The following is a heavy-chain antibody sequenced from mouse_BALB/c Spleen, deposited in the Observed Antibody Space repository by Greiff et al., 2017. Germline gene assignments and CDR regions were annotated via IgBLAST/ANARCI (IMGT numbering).Heavy chain of an antibody. D-gene: IGHD1-2*01. V-gene: IGHV3-2*02. CDR1: GYSITSDYA. CDR3: ARERDYGYYYAMDY. J-gene: IGHJ4*01. Sequence: VQLKESGPGLVKPSQSLSLTCTVTGYSITSDYAWNWIRQFPGNKLEWMGYISYSGSTSYNPSLKSRISITRDTSKNQFFLQLNSVTTEDTATYYCARERDYGYYYAMDYWGQGTSVTVSS. CDR2: ISYSGST.